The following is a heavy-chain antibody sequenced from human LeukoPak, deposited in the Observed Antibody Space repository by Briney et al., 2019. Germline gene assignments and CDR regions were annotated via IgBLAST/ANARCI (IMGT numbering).Heavy chain of an antibody. CDR1: GFTFSNCR. CDR2: ISSSSTYI. D-gene: IGHD3-10*01. Sequence: EGTLSLICAASGFTFSNCRMNWVRQAPGKGLEWVSSISSSSTYIYYADSVKGRFTISRDNAKNSLYLQMNSLRAEDTVVYYCASSSRGALDYWGQGTLVTVSS. CDR3: ASSSRGALDY. J-gene: IGHJ4*02. V-gene: IGHV3-21*01.